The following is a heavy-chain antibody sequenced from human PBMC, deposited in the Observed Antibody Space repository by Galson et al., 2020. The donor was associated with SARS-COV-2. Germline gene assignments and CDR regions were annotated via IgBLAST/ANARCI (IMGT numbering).Heavy chain of an antibody. Sequence: SGPTLVHPTQTLTLTCTFSGFSLSTRGMCVSWIRQPPGKDLEWLERLDWDDGEYYSTSLKTRLTISKDTSKNQVVLTMTNMDPVDTATYYCARMATCTTNYYYMDVWGKGTTVTV. D-gene: IGHD2-8*01. J-gene: IGHJ6*03. V-gene: IGHV2-70*11. CDR3: ARMATCTTNYYYMDV. CDR2: LDWDDGE. CDR1: GFSLSTRGMC.